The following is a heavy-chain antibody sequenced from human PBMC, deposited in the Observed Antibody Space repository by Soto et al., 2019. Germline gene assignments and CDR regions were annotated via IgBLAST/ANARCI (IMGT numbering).Heavy chain of an antibody. CDR3: ARDSPPVDY. CDR2: ISAYNGNT. V-gene: IGHV1-18*01. Sequence: QVQLVQSGAEVKKPGASVKVSCKASGYTFTNYGISWVRQAPGQGLEWMGWISAYNGNTKYAQKPQXXXTXSTDTSTSTAYMELRSLRSDDTAVYYCARDSPPVDYWGQGTLVTVSS. CDR1: GYTFTNYG. J-gene: IGHJ4*02.